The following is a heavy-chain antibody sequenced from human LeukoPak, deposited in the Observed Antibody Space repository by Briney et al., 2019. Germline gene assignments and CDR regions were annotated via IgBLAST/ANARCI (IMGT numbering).Heavy chain of an antibody. J-gene: IGHJ4*01. CDR1: GGSLSGYY. D-gene: IGHD6-13*01. V-gene: IGHV4-59*08. CDR2: IYYSGST. Sequence: SETLSLTCTVSGGSLSGYYWNWVRQPPGKGLEWIGYIYYSGSTKHNPSLTCRVNISVDETKHQCSLNLSSVTAADTAVYCRARRGYASSWSFDYRGHGKLVTASS. CDR3: ARRGYASSWSFDY.